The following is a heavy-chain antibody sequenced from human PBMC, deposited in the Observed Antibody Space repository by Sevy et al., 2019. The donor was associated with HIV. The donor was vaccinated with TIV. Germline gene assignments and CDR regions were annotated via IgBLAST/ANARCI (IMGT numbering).Heavy chain of an antibody. CDR3: ATSRSGYFDSSGYYIY. J-gene: IGHJ4*02. V-gene: IGHV5-51*01. Sequence: GESLKISCQGSGYSFTSHWIGWVRHMPGKGLGWMGIIYPEDSETRYSPSFQGQVTFSADKSISTAYLQWSSLKASDTAMYYCATSRSGYFDSSGYYIYWGQRTLVTVSS. CDR2: IYPEDSET. CDR1: GYSFTSHW. D-gene: IGHD3-22*01.